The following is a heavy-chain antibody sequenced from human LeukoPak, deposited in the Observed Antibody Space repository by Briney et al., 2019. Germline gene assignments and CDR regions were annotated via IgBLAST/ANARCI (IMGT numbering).Heavy chain of an antibody. V-gene: IGHV1-3*01. D-gene: IGHD2-21*02. CDR2: INAGNGNT. CDR1: GYTFTSYA. CDR3: ARSEAYCGGDCYPVYFDY. Sequence: ASVKVSCKASGYTFTSYAMNWVRQAPGQRLEWMGWINAGNGNTKYSQKFQGRVTITRDTSASTAYMELSSLRSEDTAVYYCARSEAYCGGDCYPVYFDYWGQGTLVTVSS. J-gene: IGHJ4*02.